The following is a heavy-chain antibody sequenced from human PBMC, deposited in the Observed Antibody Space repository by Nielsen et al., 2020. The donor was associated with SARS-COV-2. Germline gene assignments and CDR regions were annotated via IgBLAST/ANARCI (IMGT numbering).Heavy chain of an antibody. D-gene: IGHD3-10*01. CDR2: IKQDGSEK. CDR1: GFTFSSYW. CDR3: ARAPPGFGELPFDY. J-gene: IGHJ4*02. V-gene: IGHV3-7*01. Sequence: GGSLRLSCAASGFTFSSYWMSWVRQAPGKGLEWVANIKQDGSEKYYVDSVKGRFTISRDNAKNSLYLQMNSLRAEDTAVYYCARAPPGFGELPFDYWGQGTLVTVSS.